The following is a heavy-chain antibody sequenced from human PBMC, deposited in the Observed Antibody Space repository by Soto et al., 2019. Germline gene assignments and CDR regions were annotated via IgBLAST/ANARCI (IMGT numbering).Heavy chain of an antibody. CDR2: ISSDGSNK. V-gene: IGHV3-30*03. D-gene: IGHD3-22*01. Sequence: QVQVVESGGGVVQPGRSLRLSCAASGFTFSSYGMQWVRQAPGKGLEWVALISSDGSNKYYADSVKGRFTISRDNSKHTLYLQMNSLRAEDTAVYYCAAGYYLGDYWGQGTLVTVSS. CDR1: GFTFSSYG. CDR3: AAGYYLGDY. J-gene: IGHJ4*02.